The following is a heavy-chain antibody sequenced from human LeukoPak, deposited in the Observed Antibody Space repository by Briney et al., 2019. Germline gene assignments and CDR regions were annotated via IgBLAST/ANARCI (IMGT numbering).Heavy chain of an antibody. CDR2: IYYSGST. CDR3: ARSRYYYDSSGYNKIYYFDY. V-gene: IGHV4-59*12. CDR1: GGSISSYY. Sequence: SETLSLTCTVSGGSISSYYWSWIRQPPGKGLEWIGYIYYSGSTYYNPSLKSRVTISVDTSKNQFSLKLSSVTAADTAVYYCARSRYYYDSSGYNKIYYFDYWGQGTLVTVSS. J-gene: IGHJ4*02. D-gene: IGHD3-22*01.